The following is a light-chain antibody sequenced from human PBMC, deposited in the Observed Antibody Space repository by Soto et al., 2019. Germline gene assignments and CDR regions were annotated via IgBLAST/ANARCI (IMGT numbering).Light chain of an antibody. CDR2: GSF. CDR3: QQYGSLIT. V-gene: IGKV3-20*01. J-gene: IGKJ5*01. CDR1: QSLSSSY. Sequence: EVFLTQSPGTLSLSPGERATLSCRASQSLSSSYLAWYQQKSGQAPRLLIYGSFSRATGIPDRFSGSGSGTDFTLTISRLEPEDFAVYYCQQYGSLITFGQGTRLEIK.